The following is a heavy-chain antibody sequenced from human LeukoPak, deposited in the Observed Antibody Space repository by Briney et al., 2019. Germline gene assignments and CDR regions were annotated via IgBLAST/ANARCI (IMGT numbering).Heavy chain of an antibody. Sequence: PSETLSLTCAVSGYSISSGYYWGWIRQPPGKGLEWIGSIYHSGSTYYNPSLKSRVTIAVDTSKNQFSLKLSSVTAADTAVYYCANRVCSGGSCYPGYFDCWGQGTLVTVSS. V-gene: IGHV4-38-2*01. D-gene: IGHD2-15*01. J-gene: IGHJ4*02. CDR1: GYSISSGYY. CDR3: ANRVCSGGSCYPGYFDC. CDR2: IYHSGST.